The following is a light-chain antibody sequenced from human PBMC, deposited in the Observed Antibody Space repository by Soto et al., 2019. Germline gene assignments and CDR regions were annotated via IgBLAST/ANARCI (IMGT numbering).Light chain of an antibody. V-gene: IGLV1-44*01. Sequence: QSALTQPPSASGTPGQRVTISCSGSSSNIGSNTVNWYQQLPGTAPKLLIYSNNQRPSGVPDRFSGSKSGTSASLAISGLQSEDEADYYCAAWDDSLISYVFGTGTKVTVL. J-gene: IGLJ1*01. CDR1: SSNIGSNT. CDR2: SNN. CDR3: AAWDDSLISYV.